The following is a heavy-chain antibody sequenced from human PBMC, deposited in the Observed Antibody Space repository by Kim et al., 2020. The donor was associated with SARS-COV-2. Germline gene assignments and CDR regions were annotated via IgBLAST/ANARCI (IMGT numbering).Heavy chain of an antibody. CDR2: IIPIFGTA. CDR1: GGTFSSYA. D-gene: IGHD3-22*01. CDR3: ARDEYYYEAGFDY. Sequence: SVKVSCKASGGTFSSYAISWVRQAPGQGLEWMGGIIPIFGTANYAQKFQGRVTITADESTSTAYMELSSLRSEDTAVYYCARDEYYYEAGFDYWGQGTLVTVSS. V-gene: IGHV1-69*13. J-gene: IGHJ4*02.